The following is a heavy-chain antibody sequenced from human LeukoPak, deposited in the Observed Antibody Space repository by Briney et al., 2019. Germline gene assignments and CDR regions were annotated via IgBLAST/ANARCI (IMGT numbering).Heavy chain of an antibody. CDR2: ISGSGGST. Sequence: PGGSLRLSCAASGFTFSSYAMSWVRQAAGKGLEWVSAISGSGGSTYYADSVKGRFTISRDNSKDTLYLQMNSLRAEDTAVYYCAKHSGSYYGYFDYWGQGTLVTVSS. CDR3: AKHSGSYYGYFDY. V-gene: IGHV3-23*01. CDR1: GFTFSSYA. J-gene: IGHJ4*02. D-gene: IGHD1-26*01.